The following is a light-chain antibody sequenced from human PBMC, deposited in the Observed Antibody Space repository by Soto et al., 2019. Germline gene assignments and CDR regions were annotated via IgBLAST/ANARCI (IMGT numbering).Light chain of an antibody. CDR3: QSYDSSLSGWV. CDR2: GNS. V-gene: IGLV1-40*01. J-gene: IGLJ3*02. Sequence: QSALTQPPSVSGAPGQRVTISCTGSSSNIGAGYDVHWYQQLPGTAPKLLIYGNSNRPSGVPDRFSGSKSGTSASLAITGLQAEDEADYSWQSYDSSLSGWVFGGGTKLTVL. CDR1: SSNIGAGYD.